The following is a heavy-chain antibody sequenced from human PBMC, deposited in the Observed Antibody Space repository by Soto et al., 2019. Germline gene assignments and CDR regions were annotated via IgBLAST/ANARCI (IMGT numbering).Heavy chain of an antibody. D-gene: IGHD2-15*01. Sequence: PSETLSLTCTVSGGSISSYYWSWIRQPPGKGLEWIGYTYYSGSTNYNPSLESRVTMSVDTSKNQFSLKLNSVTAADTAVYYCARTYCSGANCYPGGNWFDPWGQGTQVTVSS. CDR3: ARTYCSGANCYPGGNWFDP. CDR2: TYYSGST. V-gene: IGHV4-59*01. CDR1: GGSISSYY. J-gene: IGHJ5*02.